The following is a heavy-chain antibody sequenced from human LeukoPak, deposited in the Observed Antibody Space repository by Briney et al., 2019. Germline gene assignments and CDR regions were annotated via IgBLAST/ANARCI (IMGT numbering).Heavy chain of an antibody. CDR3: ARDAPLYDSSGYYGVGGAFDI. V-gene: IGHV4-61*02. D-gene: IGHD3-22*01. CDR2: IYTTGST. J-gene: IGHJ3*02. CDR1: GGSISSGSYY. Sequence: PSETLSLTCTVSGGSISSGSYYWSWIRQPAGKGLEWIGRIYTTGSTNYNPSLKSRVTISVDTSKNQFSLKLNSVTAADTAVYYCARDAPLYDSSGYYGVGGAFDIWGQGTMVTVSS.